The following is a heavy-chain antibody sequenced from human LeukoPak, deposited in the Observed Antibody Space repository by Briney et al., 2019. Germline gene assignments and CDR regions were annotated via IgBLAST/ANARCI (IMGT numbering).Heavy chain of an antibody. CDR2: ISGSGGST. CDR1: GFTFSSYA. V-gene: IGHV3-23*01. Sequence: GGSLRLSCAASGFTFSSYAMSWVRQAPGKGLEWVSGISGSGGSTYYADSVKGRFTISRDNSKNTLYLQMNSLRAEDTAVYYCARDSYYGSGSYYYYFDYWGQGTLVTVSS. D-gene: IGHD3-10*01. CDR3: ARDSYYGSGSYYYYFDY. J-gene: IGHJ4*02.